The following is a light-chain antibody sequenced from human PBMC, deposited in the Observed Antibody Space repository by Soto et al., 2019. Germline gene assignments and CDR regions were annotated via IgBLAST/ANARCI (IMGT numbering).Light chain of an antibody. CDR3: MQVLQSLYS. CDR1: QSLLHSNGYSY. CDR2: LGS. J-gene: IGKJ2*03. Sequence: EIVMTQSPLSLSATPGEPASISCRSSQSLLHSNGYSYLDWYLQKPGQSPQLLIYLGSNRASGVPDRFSGSGSGTDFTLRISRVEAEDVGVYYCMQVLQSLYSFGQGTKLEIK. V-gene: IGKV2-28*01.